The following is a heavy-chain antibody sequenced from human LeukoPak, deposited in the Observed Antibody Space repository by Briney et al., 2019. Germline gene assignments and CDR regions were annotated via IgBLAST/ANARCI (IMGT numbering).Heavy chain of an antibody. V-gene: IGHV4-31*03. CDR2: ISYSGTT. CDR3: TRAYGGTTHIDS. CDR1: GGSTRSGTYY. Sequence: SETLSLTCSVSGGSTRSGTYYWSWIRQLPGKGLEWIGYISYSGTTYYNPSLKSRVTISVDTSKNQFSLNVSSVTAADTALYYCTRAYGGTTHIDSWGQGTLVTVSS. D-gene: IGHD4-23*01. J-gene: IGHJ4*02.